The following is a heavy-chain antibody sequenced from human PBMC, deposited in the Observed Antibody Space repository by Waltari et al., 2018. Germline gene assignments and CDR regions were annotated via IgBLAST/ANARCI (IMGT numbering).Heavy chain of an antibody. D-gene: IGHD6-13*01. V-gene: IGHV4-34*01. CDR2: INHSGST. CDR3: ARGGEYSSSWYEAFDI. Sequence: QVQLQQWGAGLLKPSETLSLTCAVYGGSFSGYYWSWIRQPPGKGLEWIGEINHSGSTNYNPSLKSRVTISVDTSKNQFSLKLSSVTAADTAVYYCARGGEYSSSWYEAFDIWGQGTMVTVSS. CDR1: GGSFSGYY. J-gene: IGHJ3*02.